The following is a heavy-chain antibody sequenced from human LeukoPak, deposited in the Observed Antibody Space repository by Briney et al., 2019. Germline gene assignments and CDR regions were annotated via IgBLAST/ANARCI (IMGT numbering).Heavy chain of an antibody. Sequence: GGSLRLSCAASGFTFSSYGMHWVRQAPGKGLEWVAVIWYDGSNKYYADSVKGRFTISRDNSKNTLYLQMNSLRAEDTAVYYCARDGRGYTYGNDYWGQGTLVTVSS. CDR1: GFTFSSYG. CDR2: IWYDGSNK. CDR3: ARDGRGYTYGNDY. V-gene: IGHV3-33*01. J-gene: IGHJ4*02. D-gene: IGHD5-18*01.